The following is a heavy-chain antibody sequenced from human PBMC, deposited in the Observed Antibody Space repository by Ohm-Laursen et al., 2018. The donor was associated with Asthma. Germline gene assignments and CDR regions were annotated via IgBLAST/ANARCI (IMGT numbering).Heavy chain of an antibody. J-gene: IGHJ4*02. D-gene: IGHD6-13*01. CDR1: GGTLGTSV. V-gene: IGHV1-69*13. CDR3: ARDQGIAAAGIGSFDY. CDR2: INSVFHTT. Sequence: SVKVSCKSLGGTLGTSVIGWVRQAPGQGLEWMGGINSVFHTTTYPQKFQGRVTITADESTSTAYMELSSLRSEDTAVYYCARDQGIAAAGIGSFDYWGQGTLVTVSS.